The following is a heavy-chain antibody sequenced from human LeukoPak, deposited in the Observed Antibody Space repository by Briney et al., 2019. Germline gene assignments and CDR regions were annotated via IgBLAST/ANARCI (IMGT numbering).Heavy chain of an antibody. D-gene: IGHD5-18*01. J-gene: IGHJ4*02. CDR1: GFTFSSYA. CDR2: ISYDGSNK. CDR3: ARDNRGYSYWWSY. V-gene: IGHV3-30-3*01. Sequence: PGGSLRLSCAASGFTFSSYAMHWVRQAPGKGLEWVAVISYDGSNKYYADSVKGRFTISRDNSKNTLYLQMNSLRAEDTAVYYCARDNRGYSYWWSYWGQGTLVTVSS.